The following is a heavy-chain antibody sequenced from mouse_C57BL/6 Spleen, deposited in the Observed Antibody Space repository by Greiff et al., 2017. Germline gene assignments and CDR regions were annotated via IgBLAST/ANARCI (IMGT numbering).Heavy chain of an antibody. D-gene: IGHD1-1*01. CDR1: GYSFTGYF. CDR3: AREATVVANPFDY. J-gene: IGHJ2*01. CDR2: INPYNGDT. V-gene: IGHV1-20*01. Sequence: EVQLQQPGPELVKPGASVKISCKASGYSFTGYFMNWVMQSHGKSLEWIGRINPYNGDTFYNQKFKGKATLTVDKSSSTAHMELRSLTSEDSAVYYCAREATVVANPFDYWGQGTTLTVSS.